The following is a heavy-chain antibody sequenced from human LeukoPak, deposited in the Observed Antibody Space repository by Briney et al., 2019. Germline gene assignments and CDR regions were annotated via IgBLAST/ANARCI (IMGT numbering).Heavy chain of an antibody. V-gene: IGHV1-2*06. CDR1: GYTFTGYY. CDR3: AGEGQDYYDSSGYIGY. D-gene: IGHD3-22*01. Sequence: ASVKVSCKASGYTFTGYYMHWVRQAPGQGLEWMGRINPNSGGTNYAQKFQGRVTMTRDTSISTAYMELSRLRSDDTAVYYWAGEGQDYYDSSGYIGYWGQGTLVTVSS. CDR2: INPNSGGT. J-gene: IGHJ4*02.